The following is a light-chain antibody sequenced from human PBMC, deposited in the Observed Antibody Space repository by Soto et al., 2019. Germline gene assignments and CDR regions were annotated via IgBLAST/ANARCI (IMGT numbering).Light chain of an antibody. Sequence: EIVSTQSPGTLSLSPGERATLSCRASQSGRDMYLAWYQQKPGQPPRLLIYGVSSRAYGIPDRFSGSGSGTDFTLTISRLEPEDFAVYYCQHYGYPQWTFGQGTKVEIK. CDR3: QHYGYPQWT. CDR2: GVS. CDR1: QSGRDMY. V-gene: IGKV3-20*01. J-gene: IGKJ1*01.